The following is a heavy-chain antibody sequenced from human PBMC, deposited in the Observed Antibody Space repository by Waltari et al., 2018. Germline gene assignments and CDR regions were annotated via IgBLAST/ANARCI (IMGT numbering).Heavy chain of an antibody. V-gene: IGHV4-31*01. CDR3: AKGGGGARDGMDV. Sequence: QVQLQQSGPGLVKPSQTLTLICTVSGGSMTSEYSYWSWIRQHPGKGLEWIGFIANSGTPYYNPSLKSVVDMSIGTSKNQFSLKVNSGTAADTAVYYCAKGGGGARDGMDVWGQGTTVTVSS. CDR2: IANSGTP. CDR1: GGSMTSEYSY. J-gene: IGHJ6*02. D-gene: IGHD3-16*01.